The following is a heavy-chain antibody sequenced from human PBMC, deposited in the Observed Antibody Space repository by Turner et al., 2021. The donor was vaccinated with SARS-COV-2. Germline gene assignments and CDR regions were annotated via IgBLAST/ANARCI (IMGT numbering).Heavy chain of an antibody. V-gene: IGHV3-30*04. CDR2: ISYDGSNK. D-gene: IGHD1-26*01. CDR3: AKGGYSGSTFDY. Sequence: QVHLVESGGGVVQPGRSLRLSCSASGFIFRNYAMFWVRQAPGKGLDWVAVISYDGSNKYYADSVKGRFTISRDKSKNTLYLQMNSLRTEDTAVYYCAKGGYSGSTFDYWGQGTLVTVSS. CDR1: GFIFRNYA. J-gene: IGHJ4*02.